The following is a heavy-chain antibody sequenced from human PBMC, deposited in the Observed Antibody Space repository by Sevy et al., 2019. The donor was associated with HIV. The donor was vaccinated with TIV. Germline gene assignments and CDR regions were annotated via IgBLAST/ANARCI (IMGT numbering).Heavy chain of an antibody. CDR2: IKSNTHGGAT. V-gene: IGHV3-15*01. CDR1: GFTLSNAW. CDR3: ITPYISGWLSVN. J-gene: IGHJ4*02. Sequence: GGSLRLSCAASGFTLSNAWMSWVRQAPGKGLEWVGRIKSNTHGGATDYAAPVKGRFAISRDDSKNTLYLQMNSLKTEDTGVYYCITPYISGWLSVNWGQGTLVTVSS. D-gene: IGHD6-19*01.